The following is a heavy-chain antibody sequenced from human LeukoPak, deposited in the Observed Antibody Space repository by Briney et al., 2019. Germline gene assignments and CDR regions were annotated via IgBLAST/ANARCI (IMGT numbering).Heavy chain of an antibody. CDR1: GFTFSGSA. Sequence: GGSLRLSCAASGFTFSGSAMHWVRQASGKGLEWVGRIRSKANNYATAYAASVKGRFTISRDDSKNTAYLQMNSPKTEDTAVYYCNTRYQLSGNYYEYWGQGTLVAVSS. CDR2: IRSKANNYAT. J-gene: IGHJ4*02. D-gene: IGHD1-26*01. V-gene: IGHV3-73*01. CDR3: NTRYQLSGNYYEY.